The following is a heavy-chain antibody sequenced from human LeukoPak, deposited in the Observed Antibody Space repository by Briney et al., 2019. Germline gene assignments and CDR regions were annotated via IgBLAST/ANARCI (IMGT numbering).Heavy chain of an antibody. CDR2: IYPGDSDT. Sequence: GESLKISCKGSGYSFTSYWIGWVRQMHGKGLEWMGIIYPGDSDTRYSPSFQGQVTISADKSISTAYLQWSSLKASDTAMYYCARQGYDSSGYTTTYGGYFDYWGQGTLVTVSS. CDR3: ARQGYDSSGYTTTYGGYFDY. D-gene: IGHD3-22*01. J-gene: IGHJ4*02. V-gene: IGHV5-51*01. CDR1: GYSFTSYW.